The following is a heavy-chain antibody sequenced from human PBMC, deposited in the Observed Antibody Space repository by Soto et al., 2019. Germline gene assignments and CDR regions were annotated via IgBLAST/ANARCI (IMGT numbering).Heavy chain of an antibody. Sequence: ASVKVSCTTSGYTFSNYDINWVRQATGQGLEWMGWMNPNSGNTGYAQKFQGRVTMTRNTSISTAYMELSSLRSEDTAVYYCARGINYYDSGDDAFDIWGQGTMVTVSS. CDR1: GYTFSNYD. V-gene: IGHV1-8*02. J-gene: IGHJ3*02. CDR2: MNPNSGNT. D-gene: IGHD3-10*01. CDR3: ARGINYYDSGDDAFDI.